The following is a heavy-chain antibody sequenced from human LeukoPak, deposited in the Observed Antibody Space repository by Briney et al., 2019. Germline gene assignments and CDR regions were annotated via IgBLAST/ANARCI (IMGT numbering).Heavy chain of an antibody. V-gene: IGHV3-23*01. CDR1: GFTFSTYA. D-gene: IGHD4-17*01. J-gene: IGHJ3*02. Sequence: GGSLRLSCAASGFTFSTYAMSWVRQAPGRGLEWISGVSGSGGSTYYADSVKGWFTISRDDSKNTLYLQMNSLRAEDTAVYYCAKDPYGDYGVDIWGQGTMVTVSS. CDR2: VSGSGGST. CDR3: AKDPYGDYGVDI.